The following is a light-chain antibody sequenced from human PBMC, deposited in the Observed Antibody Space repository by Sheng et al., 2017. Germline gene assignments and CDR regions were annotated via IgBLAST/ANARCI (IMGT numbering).Light chain of an antibody. CDR3: GTWDSRLSAEV. CDR1: SPNIGNNF. Sequence: QSGLTQPPSVSAAPGQRVTISCSGTSPNIGNNFVSWYQQVPGTAPKLLIYDNNKRPSGIPDRFSGLPSLATSRPPVGIRPDSRRGDEADYYCGTWDSRLSAEVFGPGTKVTVL. V-gene: IGLV1-51*01. CDR2: DNN. J-gene: IGLJ1*01.